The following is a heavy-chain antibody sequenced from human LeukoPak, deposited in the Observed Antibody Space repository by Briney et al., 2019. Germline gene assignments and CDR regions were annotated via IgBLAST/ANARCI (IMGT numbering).Heavy chain of an antibody. Sequence: PGGSLRLSCAASRFTFSIYAMSWVRQAPGKGLEWVSFISVSGGSTYYADSVKGRFTISRDNAKNTLYLQMNSLRAEDTAVYYCARDRGYTQDYWGQGTLVTVSS. CDR2: ISVSGGST. V-gene: IGHV3-23*01. CDR1: RFTFSIYA. CDR3: ARDRGYTQDY. J-gene: IGHJ4*02. D-gene: IGHD5-12*01.